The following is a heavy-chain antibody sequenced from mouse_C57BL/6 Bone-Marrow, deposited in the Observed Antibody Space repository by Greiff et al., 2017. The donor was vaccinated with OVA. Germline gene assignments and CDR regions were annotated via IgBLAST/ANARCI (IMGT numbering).Heavy chain of an antibody. CDR3: AREYYYGSSYYFDY. D-gene: IGHD1-1*01. Sequence: DVKLVESGAELVRPGSSVKMSCKTSRYTFTSYGINWVKQRPGQGLEWIGYIYIGNGYTEYNEKFKGKATLTSDTSSSTAYMQLSSLTSEDSAIYFCAREYYYGSSYYFDYWGQGTTLTVSS. J-gene: IGHJ2*01. V-gene: IGHV1-58*01. CDR1: RYTFTSYG. CDR2: IYIGNGYT.